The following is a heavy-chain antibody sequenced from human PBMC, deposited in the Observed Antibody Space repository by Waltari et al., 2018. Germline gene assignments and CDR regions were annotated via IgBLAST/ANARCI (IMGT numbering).Heavy chain of an antibody. D-gene: IGHD2-15*01. V-gene: IGHV1-69*08. Sequence: QVQLVQSGAEVKKPGSSVKVSCKASGAPFSSYTISWVRMAPGQGLEWMGRIIPILSIANDAQKFQGRVTITADKSTSTAYMELRSLRSEDTAVYYCARDLEGYCSGGSCWRLWGQGTLVTVSS. CDR3: ARDLEGYCSGGSCWRL. CDR2: IIPILSIA. CDR1: GAPFSSYT. J-gene: IGHJ4*02.